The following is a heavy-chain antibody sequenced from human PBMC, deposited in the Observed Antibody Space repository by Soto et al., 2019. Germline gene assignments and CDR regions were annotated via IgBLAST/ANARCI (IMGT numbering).Heavy chain of an antibody. CDR2: IWYDGSNK. CDR1: GFTFSSYG. V-gene: IGHV3-33*01. CDR3: ARDLGLYFAY. J-gene: IGHJ4*02. D-gene: IGHD1-26*01. Sequence: QVQLVESGGGVVQPGRSLRLSCAASGFTFSSYGMHWVRQAPGKGLEWVAVIWYDGSNKYYADSVKGRFTISRDNSKNPLYLQMNSLRAEDTAVYYCARDLGLYFAYWGQGTLVTVSS.